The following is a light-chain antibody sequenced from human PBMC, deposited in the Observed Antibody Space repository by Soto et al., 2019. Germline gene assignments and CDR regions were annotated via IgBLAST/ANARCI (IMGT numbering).Light chain of an antibody. CDR1: QDINSH. V-gene: IGKV1-16*02. Sequence: DIQMTQSPSSLSASVVDRVTITCRASQDINSHLAWFQQKPGKAPKSLISDASRLQSGVPLNFSCSGSGTEFTLTITSLQHEDFATYYCQQYHSFPVTFGGGTNVETK. CDR3: QQYHSFPVT. CDR2: DAS. J-gene: IGKJ4*01.